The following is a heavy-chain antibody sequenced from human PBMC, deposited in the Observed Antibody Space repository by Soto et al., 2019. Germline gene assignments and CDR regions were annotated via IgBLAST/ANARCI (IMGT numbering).Heavy chain of an antibody. D-gene: IGHD6-13*01. CDR3: ARGIPGHYGVDV. V-gene: IGHV3-74*01. CDR1: GFDINTYW. CDR2: IKSDGSNT. Sequence: EVQLVESGGALVQPRGSLGLSCEASGFDINTYWMHWVRQGPGKGRVWVSRIKSDGSNTDYADSVKGRFTISRDNAKNTLYLQLHSLRAEDTAVYYCARGIPGHYGVDVWGQGTTVTVSS. J-gene: IGHJ6*02.